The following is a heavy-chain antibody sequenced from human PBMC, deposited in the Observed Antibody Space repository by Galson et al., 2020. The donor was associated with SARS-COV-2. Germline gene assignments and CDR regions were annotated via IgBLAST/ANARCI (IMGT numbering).Heavy chain of an antibody. V-gene: IGHV3-30*04. J-gene: IGHJ4*02. CDR2: ISYDGSNK. CDR1: GFTFSSYA. D-gene: IGHD2-2*01. Sequence: GGSLRLSCAASGFTFSSYAMHWVRQAPGKGLEWVAVISYDGSNKYYADSVKGRFTISRDNSKNTLYLQMNSLRAEDTAVYYCAREIVVPDAAFDYWGQGTLVTVSS. CDR3: AREIVVPDAAFDY.